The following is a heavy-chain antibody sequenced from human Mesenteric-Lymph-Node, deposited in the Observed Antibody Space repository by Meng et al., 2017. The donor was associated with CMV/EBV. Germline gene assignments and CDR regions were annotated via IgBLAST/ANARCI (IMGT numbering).Heavy chain of an antibody. CDR1: GGGVSGYD. J-gene: IGHJ4*02. CDR3: ARHQRWLTSEGGFNY. D-gene: IGHD4-23*01. CDR2: INNSEST. Sequence: RGGGPVKASASLSLTLAGYGGGVSGYDWSWISHPQGTGREWIWKINNSESTNSNPTLQSRVTISVDTYKNQFSLKLSSVTAADTAVYYCARHQRWLTSEGGFNYWGQGTLVTVSS. V-gene: IGHV4-34*01.